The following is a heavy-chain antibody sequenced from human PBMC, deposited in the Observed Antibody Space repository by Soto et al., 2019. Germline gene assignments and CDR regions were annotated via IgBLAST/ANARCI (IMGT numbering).Heavy chain of an antibody. J-gene: IGHJ6*02. V-gene: IGHV5-51*01. CDR3: ARGAHYCCYGMDV. CDR2: IYPGDSDT. CDR1: GYSFTSYW. Sequence: GASLKISCKGSGYSFTSYWIGGVRQMPGKGLEWMGIIYPGDSDTRYSPSFQGQVTISADKSISTAYLQWSSLKASDTAMYYCARGAHYCCYGMDVWGQGTTVTVSS.